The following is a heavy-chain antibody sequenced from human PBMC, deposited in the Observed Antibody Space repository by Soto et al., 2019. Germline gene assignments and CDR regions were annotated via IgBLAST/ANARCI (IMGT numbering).Heavy chain of an antibody. J-gene: IGHJ5*02. D-gene: IGHD3-10*01. CDR2: IYHSGST. CDR3: ARVYGSGLGWFDP. V-gene: IGHV4-4*02. CDR1: GGSISSSNW. Sequence: NPSETLSLTCAVSGGSISSSNWWSWVRQPPGKGLEWIGEIYHSGSTNYNPSLKSRVTISVDKSKNQFSLKLSSVTAADTAVYYCARVYGSGLGWFDPWGQGTQVTVSS.